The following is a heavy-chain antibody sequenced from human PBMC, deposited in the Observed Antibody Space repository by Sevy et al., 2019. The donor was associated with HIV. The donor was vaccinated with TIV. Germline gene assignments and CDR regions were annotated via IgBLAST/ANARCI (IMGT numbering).Heavy chain of an antibody. CDR1: VDSVTSYY. D-gene: IGHD3-10*01. J-gene: IGHJ4*02. CDR3: AKDPAGDYGL. V-gene: IGHV4-59*02. CDR2: IYHSGTP. Sequence: SETLSLTCTVSVDSVTSYYSSWIRQPPGKGLEWIGYIYHSGTPRYNPSLKSRVTISVDTSKNQFSLKMNSVTAADTAMYYCAKDPAGDYGLWGQGILVTVSS.